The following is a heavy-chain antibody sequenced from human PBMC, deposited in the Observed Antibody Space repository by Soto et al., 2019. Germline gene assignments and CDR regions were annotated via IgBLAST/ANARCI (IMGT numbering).Heavy chain of an antibody. CDR2: SSYNGGT. Sequence: PSETRWLTCTASTDSSSSTNSYSGWIRQPPGKGLQWIGSSSYNGGTFYNPSLKGRVVISFDTSKKQSSLQVTSVTAADTAVYFCARHRIEVVWRGFDFWGQGSPVTVSS. CDR3: ARHRIEVVWRGFDF. J-gene: IGHJ4*02. CDR1: TDSSSSTNSY. V-gene: IGHV4-39*01. D-gene: IGHD3-10*01.